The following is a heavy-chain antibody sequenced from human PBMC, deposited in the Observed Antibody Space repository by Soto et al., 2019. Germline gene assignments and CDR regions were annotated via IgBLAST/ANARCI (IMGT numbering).Heavy chain of an antibody. CDR3: AREQYYYDSSGSKLYYGMDV. V-gene: IGHV3-53*01. CDR2: IYSGGST. J-gene: IGHJ6*02. Sequence: GGSLRLSCAASGFTFSSNYMSWVRQAPGKGLEWVSVIYSGGSTYYADSVKGRFTISRDNSKNTLNLQMNSLRAEDTAVYYCAREQYYYDSSGSKLYYGMDVWGQGTTVTVSS. D-gene: IGHD3-22*01. CDR1: GFTFSSNY.